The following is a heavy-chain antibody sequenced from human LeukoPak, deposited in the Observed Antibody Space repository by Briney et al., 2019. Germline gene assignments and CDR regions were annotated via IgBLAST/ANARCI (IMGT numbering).Heavy chain of an antibody. J-gene: IGHJ4*02. CDR3: ARDATAAGLDY. Sequence: QPGGSLRLSCAASGFTLSSYWMHWVRQAPGKGLVWVSRINSDGSSTSYADSVKGRFTISRDNAKNTLYLQMNSLRAEDTAVYYCARDATAAGLDYWGQGTLVTVFS. CDR1: GFTLSSYW. V-gene: IGHV3-74*01. D-gene: IGHD6-13*01. CDR2: INSDGSST.